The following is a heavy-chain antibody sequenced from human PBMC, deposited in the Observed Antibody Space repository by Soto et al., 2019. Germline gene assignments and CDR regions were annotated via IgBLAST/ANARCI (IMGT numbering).Heavy chain of an antibody. Sequence: EVQLAESGGGLIQPGGSLRLSCATSGFTFSRYWIHWVRQAPGEGLVWVSRISGDGVRTDYAESVKGRFTVSRDIAKSTGYLQMNNRRAEDTAIYYCARLGFVGEGDFWGQGILVTVSS. CDR1: GFTFSRYW. CDR3: ARLGFVGEGDF. CDR2: ISGDGVRT. D-gene: IGHD3-16*01. V-gene: IGHV3-74*01. J-gene: IGHJ4*02.